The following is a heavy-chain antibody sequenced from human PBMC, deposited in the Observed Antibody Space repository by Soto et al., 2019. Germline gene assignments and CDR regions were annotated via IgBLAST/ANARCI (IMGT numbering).Heavy chain of an antibody. Sequence: EVQLVESGGGLVKPGGSLRLSCAASGFTFSSYSMNWVRQAPGKGLEWVSSISSSSSYIYYADSVKGRFTISRDNAKNARYLQMNSLRAEDTAVYYCAGERGLAIAAAYFDYWGQGTLVTVSS. CDR2: ISSSSSYI. V-gene: IGHV3-21*01. CDR1: GFTFSSYS. CDR3: AGERGLAIAAAYFDY. D-gene: IGHD6-13*01. J-gene: IGHJ4*02.